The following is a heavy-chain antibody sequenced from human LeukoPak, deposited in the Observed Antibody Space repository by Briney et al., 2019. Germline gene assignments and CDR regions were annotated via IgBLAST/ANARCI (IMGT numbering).Heavy chain of an antibody. Sequence: PGGSLRLSCAASGFTFSDYYMSWIRQPPGKGLEWISYISNTASIMYYPDSVKGRCTISRDNAKNSLYLQMDSLRVEDTAVYYCARQGDSSSWAGNDYWGQGTLVTVSS. CDR2: ISNTASIM. V-gene: IGHV3-11*04. D-gene: IGHD6-13*01. CDR1: GFTFSDYY. CDR3: ARQGDSSSWAGNDY. J-gene: IGHJ4*02.